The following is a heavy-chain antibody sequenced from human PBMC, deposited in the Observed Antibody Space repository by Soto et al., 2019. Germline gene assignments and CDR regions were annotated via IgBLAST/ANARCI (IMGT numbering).Heavy chain of an antibody. CDR2: INPSGGST. V-gene: IGHV1-46*01. CDR1: GYTFTSYY. Sequence: VASVKVSCKASGYTFTSYYMHWVRQAPGQGLEWMGIINPSGGSTSYAQKFQGRVTMTRDTSTSTVYMELSSLRSEDTAVYYCARDRSPMVDYYYYYGMDVWGQGTTVTVSS. J-gene: IGHJ6*02. CDR3: ARDRSPMVDYYYYYGMDV. D-gene: IGHD2-15*01.